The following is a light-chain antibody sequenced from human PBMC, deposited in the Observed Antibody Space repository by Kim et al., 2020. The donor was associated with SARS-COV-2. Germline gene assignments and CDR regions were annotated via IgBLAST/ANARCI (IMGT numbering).Light chain of an antibody. CDR3: NSWDTSAFHVV. J-gene: IGLJ2*01. V-gene: IGLV3-19*01. Sequence: SSELTQDPAVSVALGQTVTITCQGDSLRLSYASWYQQKPGQAPLLVIHGKNSRPSGIPDRFSGSSSGNTASLTITGAQAEDEADYYCNSWDTSAFHVVFGGGTQLTVL. CDR2: GKN. CDR1: SLRLSY.